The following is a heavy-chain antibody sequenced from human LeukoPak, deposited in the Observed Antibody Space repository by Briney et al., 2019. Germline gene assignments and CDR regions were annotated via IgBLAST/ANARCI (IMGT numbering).Heavy chain of an antibody. Sequence: ASVKVSCKASGYTFTSYGISWVRQAPGQGLEWMGWISAYNGNTNYAQKLQGRVTMTTDTSTSTAYMELRSLRSDDTAVYYCARDKSEVVAAANNDCWGQGTLVTVSS. CDR3: ARDKSEVVAAANNDC. D-gene: IGHD2-2*01. CDR1: GYTFTSYG. J-gene: IGHJ4*02. V-gene: IGHV1-18*01. CDR2: ISAYNGNT.